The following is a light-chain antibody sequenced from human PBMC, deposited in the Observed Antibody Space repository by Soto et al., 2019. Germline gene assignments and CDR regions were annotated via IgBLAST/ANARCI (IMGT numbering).Light chain of an antibody. V-gene: IGLV2-8*01. CDR1: SSDVGGYNY. CDR2: EVN. J-gene: IGLJ2*01. Sequence: QSALTQPPSASGSPGQSVTISCTGTSSDVGGYNYVSWYQQHPGKAPKLMIYEVNKRPSGVPDRFSGSKSGNTASLTVSGLQAEDEADYYGSSYGGSNNLVFGGGTKLTVL. CDR3: SSYGGSNNLV.